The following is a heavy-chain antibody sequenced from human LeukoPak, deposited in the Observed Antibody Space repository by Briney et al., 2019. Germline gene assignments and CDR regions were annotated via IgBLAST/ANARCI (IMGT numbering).Heavy chain of an antibody. CDR1: GFTFSSYA. Sequence: GGSLRLSCAASGFTFSSYAMSWVRQAPGKGLEWVSAISGSGGSTYYADSVKGRFTISRDNSKNTLYLQMNSLRAEDTAVYYCAKSPYDSSDYGVAWFDPWGQGTLVTVSS. CDR2: ISGSGGST. D-gene: IGHD3-22*01. J-gene: IGHJ5*02. V-gene: IGHV3-23*01. CDR3: AKSPYDSSDYGVAWFDP.